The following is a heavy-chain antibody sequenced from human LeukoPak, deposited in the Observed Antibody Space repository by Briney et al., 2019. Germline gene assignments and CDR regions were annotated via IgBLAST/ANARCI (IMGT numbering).Heavy chain of an antibody. Sequence: GGSLSLSCAPSGFTVITNYMTWVRQAPGKGLEWVSVLYSDGTTKYADSVQGRFTISRDNSKNTLYLEMNSLSPDDTAVYYCARGVEPLAANTLAYWGQGTLVTVSS. D-gene: IGHD1-14*01. CDR2: LYSDGTT. CDR3: ARGVEPLAANTLAY. V-gene: IGHV3-53*01. J-gene: IGHJ4*02. CDR1: GFTVITNY.